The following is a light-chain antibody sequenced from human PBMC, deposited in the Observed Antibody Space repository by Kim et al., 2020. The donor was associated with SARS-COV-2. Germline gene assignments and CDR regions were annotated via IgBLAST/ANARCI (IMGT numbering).Light chain of an antibody. Sequence: KTVTTSCTPTSGRIASNCVQWYTQRPGSAPATVIYRNKERPSGVPDRFSGSIDISSNSASLTISGLRTEDEADYFCQSYDTTNHWVFGGGTRLTVL. CDR2: RNK. CDR3: QSYDTTNHWV. V-gene: IGLV6-57*03. J-gene: IGLJ3*02. CDR1: SGRIASNC.